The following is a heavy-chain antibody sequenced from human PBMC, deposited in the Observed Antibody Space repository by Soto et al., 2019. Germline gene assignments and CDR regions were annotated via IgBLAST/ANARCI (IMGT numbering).Heavy chain of an antibody. CDR1: GYTFTSYA. CDR3: AGSIVVVPALDY. D-gene: IGHD2-21*02. CDR2: INAGNGNT. J-gene: IGHJ4*02. V-gene: IGHV1-3*05. Sequence: QVQLVQSGAEEKKPGASVKVSCKASGYTFTSYAMHWVRQAPGQRLEWMGWINAGNGNTKYSQKFQGRVTITRDTSVRTAYRGVGSLRSEDTGGYYCAGSIVVVPALDYWGQGTLVTFSS.